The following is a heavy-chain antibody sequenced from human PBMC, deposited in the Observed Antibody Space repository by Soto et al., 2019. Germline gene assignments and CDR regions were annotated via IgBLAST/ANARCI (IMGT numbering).Heavy chain of an antibody. V-gene: IGHV3-23*01. CDR2: ISESGGST. CDR3: AKRSPYSSGWYSPIFDY. CDR1: GFSFSDYA. J-gene: IGHJ4*02. Sequence: GGSLRLSCAASGFSFSDYAMSWVRQAPGKGLEWVSVISESGGSTHYAESVRGRFTVSRDNSKNSLSLRMNSLRDEDTAVYFCAKRSPYSSGWYSPIFDYWGQGALVTVPQ. D-gene: IGHD6-13*01.